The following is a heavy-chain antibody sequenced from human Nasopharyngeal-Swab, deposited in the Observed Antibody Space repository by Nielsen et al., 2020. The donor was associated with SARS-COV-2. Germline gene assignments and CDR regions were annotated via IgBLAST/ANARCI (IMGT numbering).Heavy chain of an antibody. CDR1: GFTFSSYA. J-gene: IGHJ6*03. CDR3: TTDIVSQTIYYYYMDV. V-gene: IGHV3-23*01. Sequence: GESLKISCAASGFTFSSYAMSWVRQAPGKGLEWVSAISGSGGSTYYADSVKGRFTISRDNSKNTLYLQMNSLKTEDTAVYYCTTDIVSQTIYYYYMDVWGKGTTVTVSS. D-gene: IGHD2-21*01. CDR2: ISGSGGST.